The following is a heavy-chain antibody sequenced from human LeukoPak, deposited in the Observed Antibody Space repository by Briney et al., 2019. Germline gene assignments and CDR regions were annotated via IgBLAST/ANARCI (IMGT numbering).Heavy chain of an antibody. J-gene: IGHJ6*02. V-gene: IGHV3-30*04. CDR2: ISYDGSNK. Sequence: PGRSLRLSCAASGFTFSSYAMHWVRQAPGKGLEWVAVISYDGSNKYYADSVKGRFTISRDNSKNTLYLQMNSLRAEDTAVYYCARDAGGTWHRSDGYSTGGDYYYGVDVWGQGTTVTVSS. CDR3: ARDAGGTWHRSDGYSTGGDYYYGVDV. CDR1: GFTFSSYA. D-gene: IGHD2-8*01.